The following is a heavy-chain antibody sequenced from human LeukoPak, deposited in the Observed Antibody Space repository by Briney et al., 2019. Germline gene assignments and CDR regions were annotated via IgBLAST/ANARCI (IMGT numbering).Heavy chain of an antibody. CDR1: GGSISSSSYY. D-gene: IGHD3-3*01. V-gene: IGHV4-39*07. J-gene: IGHJ4*02. CDR2: IYYSGST. CDR3: ARDITIFGVVIPSPGI. Sequence: SETLSLTCTVSGGSISSSSYYWGWIRQPPGKGLEWIGSIYYSGSTYYNPSLKSRVTISVDKSKNQFSLKLSSVTAADTAVYYCARDITIFGVVIPSPGIWGQGTLVTVSS.